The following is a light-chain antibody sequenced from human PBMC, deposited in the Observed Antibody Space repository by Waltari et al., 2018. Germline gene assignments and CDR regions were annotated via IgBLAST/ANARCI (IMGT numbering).Light chain of an antibody. V-gene: IGLV2-8*01. J-gene: IGLJ2*01. CDR3: NSFGGNRNFV. CDR1: SSDVGGYNY. Sequence: QSALTQPPSASGSPGQSVTISCTGSSSDVGGYNYIPWYQQHPATAPQPLIYDVNKLPSGRPVSFAGSEAGTPASLTVSGLRADDEADYYCNSFGGNRNFVFGGGTKLTVL. CDR2: DVN.